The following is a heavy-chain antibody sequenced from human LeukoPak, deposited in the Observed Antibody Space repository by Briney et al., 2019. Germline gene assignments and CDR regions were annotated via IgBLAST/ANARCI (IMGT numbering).Heavy chain of an antibody. CDR2: IYYGGTT. CDR1: GGSVTSYY. J-gene: IGHJ4*02. CDR3: ARVFSSWSFDS. D-gene: IGHD6-13*01. Sequence: AETLSLTCTVSGGSVTSYYWSWSPQPPGKGLELIRYIYYGGTTNSRSPPQRRVPISAHTSKNPSSLKLSSVTAADPAVYYCARVFSSWSFDSWGQGTLVTVSS. V-gene: IGHV4-59*02.